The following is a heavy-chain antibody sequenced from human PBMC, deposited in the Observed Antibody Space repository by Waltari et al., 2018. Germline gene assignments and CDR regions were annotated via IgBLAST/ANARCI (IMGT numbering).Heavy chain of an antibody. CDR1: GFSLSTSGVG. CDR2: IYWDDDK. J-gene: IGHJ3*02. D-gene: IGHD2-2*01. Sequence: QITLKESGPTLVKPTQTLTLTCTFSGFSLSTSGVGVGWIRQPPGKALEWLALIYWDDDKLYSPSLKSSLTITKDTSKNQVVLTMTNMDPVYTATYYCAHLIYFSSTSCSDAFDIWGQGTMVTVSS. CDR3: AHLIYFSSTSCSDAFDI. V-gene: IGHV2-5*02.